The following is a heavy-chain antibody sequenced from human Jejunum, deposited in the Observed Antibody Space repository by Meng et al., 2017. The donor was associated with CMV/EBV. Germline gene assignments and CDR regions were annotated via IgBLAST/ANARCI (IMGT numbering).Heavy chain of an antibody. CDR1: FGSHA. D-gene: IGHD6-13*01. CDR3: AKDASLPGAGAEFDF. CDR2: ISHDGSDK. J-gene: IGHJ4*02. V-gene: IGHV3-30-3*02. Sequence: FGSHAMHWVRQTPGKGLEWVAVISHDGSDKYYADSVKGRFTISRDNSKNTLYLQMNSLRPEDTAVYYCAKDASLPGAGAEFDFWGQGTLVTVSS.